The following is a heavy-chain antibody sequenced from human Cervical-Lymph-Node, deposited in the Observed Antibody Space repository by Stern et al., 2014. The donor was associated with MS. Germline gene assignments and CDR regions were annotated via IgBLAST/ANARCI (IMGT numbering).Heavy chain of an antibody. CDR1: GYTFTNYG. CDR2: IGAHNEDT. J-gene: IGHJ4*02. V-gene: IGHV1-18*04. Sequence: QVQLLQPGGEVKKPGASVWVSCTTSGYTFTNYGITWVRQAPGQGIEWMDWIGAHNEDTKYSRKFQGRVTLTTDTSTSTAYLDLRGQTADDTSVYYRARDSAYYYFLKHDHWGQGTLVTVSS. CDR3: ARDSAYYYFLKHDH. D-gene: IGHD3-9*01.